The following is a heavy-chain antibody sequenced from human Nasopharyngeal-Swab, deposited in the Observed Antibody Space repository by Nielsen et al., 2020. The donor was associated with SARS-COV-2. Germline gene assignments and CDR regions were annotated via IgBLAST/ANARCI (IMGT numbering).Heavy chain of an antibody. Sequence: GGSLTLSCAASGFTFSSYSMNWVRQAPGKGLEWVSSISSSSSYIYYADSVKGRFTISRDNAKNSLYLQMNSLRAEDTAVYYCARDRVVYYDSSGYFGYWGQGTLVTVSS. J-gene: IGHJ4*02. D-gene: IGHD3-22*01. CDR3: ARDRVVYYDSSGYFGY. CDR2: ISSSSSYI. V-gene: IGHV3-21*01. CDR1: GFTFSSYS.